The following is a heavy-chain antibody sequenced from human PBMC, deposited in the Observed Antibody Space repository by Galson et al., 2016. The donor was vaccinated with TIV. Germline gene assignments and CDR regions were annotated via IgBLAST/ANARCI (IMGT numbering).Heavy chain of an antibody. V-gene: IGHV4-38-2*01. CDR2: VYYTGGT. D-gene: IGHD1-14*01. CDR3: KSGIAGTTFHS. Sequence: PPGKGLEWIGSVYYTGGTYYNPSLRSRVTVSLETSNNQFFLKLSSVTAADTAANYCKSGIAGTTFHSWGQGALVTVSS. J-gene: IGHJ4*02.